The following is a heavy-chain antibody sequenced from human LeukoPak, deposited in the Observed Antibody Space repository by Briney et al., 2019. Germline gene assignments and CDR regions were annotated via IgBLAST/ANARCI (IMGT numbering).Heavy chain of an antibody. CDR1: GYTFTGYY. CDR3: ARDQVLLWFGESTHYGMDV. D-gene: IGHD3-10*01. J-gene: IGHJ6*02. Sequence: ASVKVSCKASGYTFTGYYMHWVRQAPGQGLEWMVWINPNSGGTNYAQKFQGRVTMTRDTSISTAYMELSRLRSDDTAVYYCARDQVLLWFGESTHYGMDVWGQGTTVTVSS. V-gene: IGHV1-2*02. CDR2: INPNSGGT.